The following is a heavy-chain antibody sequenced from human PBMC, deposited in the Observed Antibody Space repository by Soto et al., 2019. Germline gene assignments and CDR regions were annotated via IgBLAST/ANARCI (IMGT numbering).Heavy chain of an antibody. D-gene: IGHD2-21*01. CDR1: GYTFTKHG. J-gene: IGHJ4*02. CDR2: ISAYNGNT. Sequence: ASVKVSCKASGYTFTKHGISWVRQAPGQGLERMGWISAYNGNTNYAQKLQGRVTMTTDTSTSTAYMELRSLRSDDTAVYYCARASMWPYPYHYWGQGTLVTVSS. CDR3: ARASMWPYPYHY. V-gene: IGHV1-18*01.